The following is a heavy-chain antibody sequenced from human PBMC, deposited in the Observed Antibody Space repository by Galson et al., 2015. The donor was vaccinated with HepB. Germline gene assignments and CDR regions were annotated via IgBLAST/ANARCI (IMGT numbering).Heavy chain of an antibody. CDR1: GLPFSVYG. J-gene: IGHJ4*02. CDR3: SCGHRNGPFDH. Sequence: SLRLSCAASGLPFSVYGMHWVRQVPGKGLEWVAFILDDGINDYYADSVKGRFTISRDNVKNLLHLQMDSLRVDDTAIYYCSCGHRNGPFDHWGQGTLVTVSA. CDR2: ILDDGIND. V-gene: IGHV3-30*02. D-gene: IGHD5-18*01.